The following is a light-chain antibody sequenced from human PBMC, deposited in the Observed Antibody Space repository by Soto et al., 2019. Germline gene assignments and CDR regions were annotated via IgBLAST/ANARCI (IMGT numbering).Light chain of an antibody. Sequence: DIVLTQSPDSLAVSLGETATINCKASQSVLFSHNNKNYLAWYQQRPGQPPRLLIYWASSRESGVPDRFSGSGSGTDFTLTISSLQAEDVAVYYCQQYSNPRPVTFDGGTRVEIK. CDR1: QSVLFSHNNKNY. V-gene: IGKV4-1*01. CDR3: QQYSNPRPVT. J-gene: IGKJ4*01. CDR2: WAS.